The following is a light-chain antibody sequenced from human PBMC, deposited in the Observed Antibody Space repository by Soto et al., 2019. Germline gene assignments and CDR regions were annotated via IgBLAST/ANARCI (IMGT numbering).Light chain of an antibody. CDR2: GAS. Sequence: ETVMTQSPATLSVSPGERATLSCRASQSVSSDLAWYQQRPGQAPRVLIYGASTRATGFPARFSGSGSGTEFTLTISSLQSEDFAIYYCQQYNNWPRTFGQGTK. J-gene: IGKJ1*01. V-gene: IGKV3-15*01. CDR1: QSVSSD. CDR3: QQYNNWPRT.